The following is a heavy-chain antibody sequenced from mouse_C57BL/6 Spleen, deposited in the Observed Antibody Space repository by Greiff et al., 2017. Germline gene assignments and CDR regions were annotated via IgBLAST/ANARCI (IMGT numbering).Heavy chain of an antibody. Sequence: VQLQESGAELARPGASVKLSCKASGYTFTSYGISWVKQRTGQGLEWIGEIYPRSGNTYYNEKFKGKATLTADKSSSTAYMELRSLTSEDSAVYFCARPLAAQALAYWGQGTLVTVSA. V-gene: IGHV1-81*01. CDR1: GYTFTSYG. D-gene: IGHD3-2*02. J-gene: IGHJ3*01. CDR3: ARPLAAQALAY. CDR2: IYPRSGNT.